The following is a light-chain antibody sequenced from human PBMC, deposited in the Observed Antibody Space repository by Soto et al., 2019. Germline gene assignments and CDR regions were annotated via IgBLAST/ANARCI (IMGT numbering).Light chain of an antibody. Sequence: EIVLTQSPATLSLSPGERATLSGRASQSVSSYLAWYQKKPGQAPRILIYDASNRATGIPARFSGSGSGTDFNPTISRLQSEDFAVYYCQQYNNWPWTFGQGTRLEIK. CDR1: QSVSSY. CDR3: QQYNNWPWT. J-gene: IGKJ5*01. CDR2: DAS. V-gene: IGKV3-11*01.